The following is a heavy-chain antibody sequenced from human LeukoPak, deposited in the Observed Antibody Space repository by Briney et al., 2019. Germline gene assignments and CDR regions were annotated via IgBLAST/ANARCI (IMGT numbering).Heavy chain of an antibody. J-gene: IGHJ4*02. V-gene: IGHV3-74*01. D-gene: IGHD4-17*01. CDR2: INSDGSST. Sequence: GGSLRLSCAASGFTFSNYWMRWVRQAPGKGLVWVSRINSDGSSTTSADSVKGRFTISRDNAKNTLYLQMNSLRAEDTAVYYCAKGGATVIDYWGQGTLVTVSS. CDR1: GFTFSNYW. CDR3: AKGGATVIDY.